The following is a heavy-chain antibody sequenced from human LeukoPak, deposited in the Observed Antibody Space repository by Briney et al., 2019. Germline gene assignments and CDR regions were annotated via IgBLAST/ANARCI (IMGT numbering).Heavy chain of an antibody. J-gene: IGHJ4*02. V-gene: IGHV4-39*01. CDR1: GGSISSSYY. Sequence: SETLSLTCAVSGGSISSSYYWGWIRQPPGKGLEWIGSIYYSGSTYYNPSLKSRVTISVDTSKNQFSLKLGSVTAADTAVYYCARHVIGYYDSSGYHELDYWGQGTLVTVSS. D-gene: IGHD3-22*01. CDR2: IYYSGST. CDR3: ARHVIGYYDSSGYHELDY.